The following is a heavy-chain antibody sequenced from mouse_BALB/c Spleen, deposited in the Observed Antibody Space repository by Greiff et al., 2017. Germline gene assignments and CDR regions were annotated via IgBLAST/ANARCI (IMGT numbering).Heavy chain of an antibody. Sequence: LQQPGSELVRPEASVKLSCKASGYTFTSYWMHWVKQRPGQGLEWIGNIYPGSGSTNYDEKFKSKATLTVDTSSSTAYMQLSSLTSEDSAVYYCTSYSGAYWGQGTLVTVSA. CDR3: TSYSGAY. D-gene: IGHD2-10*01. CDR1: GYTFTSYW. CDR2: IYPGSGST. V-gene: IGHV1S22*01. J-gene: IGHJ3*01.